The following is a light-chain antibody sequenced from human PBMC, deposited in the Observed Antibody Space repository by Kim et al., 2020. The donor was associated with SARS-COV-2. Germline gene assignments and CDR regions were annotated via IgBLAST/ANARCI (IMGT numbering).Light chain of an antibody. J-gene: IGLJ3*02. CDR1: SSDVGGYGL. Sequence: GQSVTISCTGTSSDVGGYGLVSWYQQFPGKAPKLIIYDVYNRPSAVPDRFSGSKSGNTASLTISGLQTEDEADYYCCSYAGSFSWVFGGGTQLTVL. CDR3: CSYAGSFSWV. V-gene: IGLV2-11*01. CDR2: DVY.